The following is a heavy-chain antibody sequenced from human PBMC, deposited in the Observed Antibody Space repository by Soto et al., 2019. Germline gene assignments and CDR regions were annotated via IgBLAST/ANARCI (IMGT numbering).Heavy chain of an antibody. V-gene: IGHV1-69*05. CDR3: ARKLELRGSYYYYYDMDV. D-gene: IGHD1-7*01. J-gene: IGHJ6*02. Sequence: VASVKVSCKASGGTFSSYAISWVRQAPGQGLEWMGGIIPIFGTANYAQKFQGRVTMTRDTSISTAYMELSRLRSDDTAVYYCARKLELRGSYYYYYDMDVWGQGTTVTVSS. CDR2: IIPIFGTA. CDR1: GGTFSSYA.